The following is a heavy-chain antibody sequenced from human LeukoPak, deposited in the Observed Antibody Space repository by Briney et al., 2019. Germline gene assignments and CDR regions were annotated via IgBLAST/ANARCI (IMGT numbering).Heavy chain of an antibody. CDR3: ARGAPGSYCSGGSCPYFDY. CDR2: VNPNSGHT. V-gene: IGHV1-8*01. J-gene: IGHJ4*02. Sequence: ASVKASCRASGYTFTSYDVNWVRQATGQGLEWMGRVNPNSGHTGYAQKFQGRVTMTTNTSISTAYMELNSLRSEDTAVYYCARGAPGSYCSGGSCPYFDYWGQGTLVSVSS. CDR1: GYTFTSYD. D-gene: IGHD2-15*01.